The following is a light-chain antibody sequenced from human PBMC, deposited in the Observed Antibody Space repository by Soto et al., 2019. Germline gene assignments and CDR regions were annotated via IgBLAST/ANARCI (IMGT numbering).Light chain of an antibody. CDR1: NIVDQS. CDR3: QVWDGRSDHFV. J-gene: IGLJ1*01. Sequence: SYELTQPPSVSVAPGQTARITCGPNNIVDQSVQWYQLKPAQAPLLVVYEDNDRPSGIPKRFSLSHSGKTATLTIDRVGAGDEADYYCQVWDGRSDHFVFGTGTKVTVL. CDR2: EDN. V-gene: IGLV3-21*02.